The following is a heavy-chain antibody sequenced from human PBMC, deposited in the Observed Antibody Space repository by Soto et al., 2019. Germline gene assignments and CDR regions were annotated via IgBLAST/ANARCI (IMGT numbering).Heavy chain of an antibody. J-gene: IGHJ4*02. CDR2: IYHSGST. CDR3: ARVGYSYGYYFDY. V-gene: IGHV4-30-2*01. Sequence: SETLSLTCAVAGGSISSGGYSWSWIRQPPGKGLEWIGYIYHSGSTYYNPSLKSRVTISVDRSKNQFSLKLSSVTAADTAVYYCARVGYSYGYYFDYWGQGTLVTVSS. D-gene: IGHD5-18*01. CDR1: GGSISSGGYS.